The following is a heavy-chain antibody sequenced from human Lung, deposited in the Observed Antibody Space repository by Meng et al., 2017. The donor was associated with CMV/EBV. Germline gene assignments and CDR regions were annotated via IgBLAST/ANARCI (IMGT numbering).Heavy chain of an antibody. CDR3: TTDSVAGPVYYYYGMDV. CDR1: GFTFSNAW. J-gene: IGHJ6*02. Sequence: GESLKISCAASGFTFSNAWMSWVRQVPGQGLKWVGRIKSKADGGTTDYAAPVKGRFTIPRDDSENTLYLHMNSLRTDDTGVYYCTTDSVAGPVYYYYGMDVWGQGTTVTVSS. V-gene: IGHV3-15*01. CDR2: IKSKADGGTT. D-gene: IGHD6-19*01.